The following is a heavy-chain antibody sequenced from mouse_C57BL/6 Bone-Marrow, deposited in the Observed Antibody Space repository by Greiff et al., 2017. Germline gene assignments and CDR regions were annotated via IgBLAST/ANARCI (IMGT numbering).Heavy chain of an antibody. CDR1: GYTFTRYT. V-gene: IGHV1-4*01. CDR2: INPSSGYT. CDR3: AIKGSSVPHWYFDV. J-gene: IGHJ1*03. Sequence: VQLQQSGAELARPGASVKMSCKASGYTFTRYTMHWVKQRPGQGLEWIGYINPSSGYTKYNQKFKDKATLTADKSSSTAYMQLSSLTSEDSAVYYGAIKGSSVPHWYFDVWGTGTTVTVSS. D-gene: IGHD1-3*01.